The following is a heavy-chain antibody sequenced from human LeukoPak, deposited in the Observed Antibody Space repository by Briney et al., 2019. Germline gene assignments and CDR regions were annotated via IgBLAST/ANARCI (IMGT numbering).Heavy chain of an antibody. CDR2: INAYNGNT. CDR1: GYTFTSYG. V-gene: IGHV1-18*01. D-gene: IGHD6-19*01. Sequence: ASVKVSCKASGYTFTSYGISWVRQAPGQGLEWMGWINAYNGNTNYAQKLQGRVTMATDTSTSTAYMELRNLRSDDTAVYYCARDSSGWFSPYYYYYCMDVWGKGTTVTISS. CDR3: ARDSSGWFSPYYYYYCMDV. J-gene: IGHJ6*03.